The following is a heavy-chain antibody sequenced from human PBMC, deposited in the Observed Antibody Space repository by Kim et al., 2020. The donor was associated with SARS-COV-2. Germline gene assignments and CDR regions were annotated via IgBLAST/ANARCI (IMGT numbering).Heavy chain of an antibody. V-gene: IGHV3-64D*06. CDR2: INSNGGST. Sequence: KGVDYVSAINSNGGSTYYGDSVKGRFTISRDNSKNTVYLQMSSLRPEDTAVYYCVSRNCSTTRCYDDYWGQGTLVTVSS. CDR3: VSRNCSTTRCYDDY. J-gene: IGHJ4*02. D-gene: IGHD2-2*01.